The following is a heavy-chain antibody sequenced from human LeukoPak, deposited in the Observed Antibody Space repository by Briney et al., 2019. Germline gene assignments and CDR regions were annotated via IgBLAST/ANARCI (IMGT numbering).Heavy chain of an antibody. V-gene: IGHV1-69*13. D-gene: IGHD2-2*01. CDR1: GGTFSSYA. Sequence: EASVKVSCKASGGTFSSYAISWVRQAPGQGLEWMGGIIPIFGTANYAQKFQGRVTITADESTSTAYMELRSLRSDDTAVYYCARDTEDIVVVPAALNPFDYWGQGTLVTVSS. CDR3: ARDTEDIVVVPAALNPFDY. CDR2: IIPIFGTA. J-gene: IGHJ4*02.